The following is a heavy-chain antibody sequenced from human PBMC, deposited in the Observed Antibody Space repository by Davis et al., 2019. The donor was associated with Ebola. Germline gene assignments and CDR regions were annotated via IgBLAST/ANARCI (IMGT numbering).Heavy chain of an antibody. CDR3: ARGTALARNFDF. Sequence: GESLKISCQTSGYSFSNYWIAWVRQLPGKGLELMGFIYPGDSDTRYSPSFQGHVTISADKSLSTAFLQWSSLKASDTAIYFCARGTALARNFDFWGQGTLVAVSS. J-gene: IGHJ4*02. V-gene: IGHV5-51*01. D-gene: IGHD3-3*02. CDR2: IYPGDSDT. CDR1: GYSFSNYW.